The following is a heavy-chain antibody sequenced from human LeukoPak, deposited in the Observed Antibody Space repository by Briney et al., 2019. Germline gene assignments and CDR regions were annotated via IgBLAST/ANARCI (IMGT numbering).Heavy chain of an antibody. CDR3: AKFVSGYDTNDY. D-gene: IGHD5-12*01. CDR2: ISSSSSYI. J-gene: IGHJ4*02. CDR1: GFTFSSYS. Sequence: PGGSLRLSCAASGFTFSSYSMNWVRQAPGKGLEWVSSISSSSSYIYYADSVKGRFTISRDNAKNSLYLQMNSLRAEDTALYYCAKFVSGYDTNDYWGQGTLVTVSS. V-gene: IGHV3-21*04.